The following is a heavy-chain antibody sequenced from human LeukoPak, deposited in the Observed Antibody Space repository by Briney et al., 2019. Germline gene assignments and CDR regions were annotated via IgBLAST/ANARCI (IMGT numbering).Heavy chain of an antibody. CDR2: ITDSGRKT. D-gene: IGHD3-22*01. V-gene: IGHV3-23*01. Sequence: GGSLRLSCAASGLTFSNYAMNWVRQASGKGLEWVSGITDSGRKTYYADSVKGRFTISRDNSKNTLYLQMNSLRAEDTAVYYCAKDYYDSSGYYYGIDYWGQGTLVTVSS. J-gene: IGHJ4*02. CDR3: AKDYYDSSGYYYGIDY. CDR1: GLTFSNYA.